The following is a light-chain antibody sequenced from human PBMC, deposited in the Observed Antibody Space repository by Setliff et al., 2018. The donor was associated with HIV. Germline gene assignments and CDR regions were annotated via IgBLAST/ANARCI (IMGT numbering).Light chain of an antibody. Sequence: SCELAQPPSVSVAPGKTARITCGGNNIGSKSVHWYQQKPGQAPVLVVYDDNDRTSGNPKRFPGSNSGHTATLTISRFEAGDEADYYGQVWDSSSDHHVFGTGTKVTVL. CDR2: DDN. CDR1: NIGSKS. CDR3: QVWDSSSDHHV. J-gene: IGLJ1*01. V-gene: IGLV3-21*03.